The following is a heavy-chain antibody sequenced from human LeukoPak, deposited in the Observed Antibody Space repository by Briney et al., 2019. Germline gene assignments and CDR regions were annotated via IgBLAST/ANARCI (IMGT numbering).Heavy chain of an antibody. D-gene: IGHD2-2*01. V-gene: IGHV4-4*07. Sequence: SETLSLTCVVSGGSISAYYWSWIRQPAGKGLEWIGRVYSSGSTNYNPSLKSRVTMSVDTSKNQFSLKLSSVTAADTAVYYCARETTDIVVVPAAYYYYYYMDVWGKGTTVTVSS. J-gene: IGHJ6*03. CDR1: GGSISAYY. CDR3: ARETTDIVVVPAAYYYYYYMDV. CDR2: VYSSGST.